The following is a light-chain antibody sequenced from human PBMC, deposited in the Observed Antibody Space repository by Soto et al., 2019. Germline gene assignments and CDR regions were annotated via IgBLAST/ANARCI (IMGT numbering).Light chain of an antibody. J-gene: IGKJ5*01. V-gene: IGKV3-11*01. Sequence: EIVLTQSPATLSLSPGERATLSCRTSQTIRGLLNWYQQRPGQAPRLLIYDTSNRATDIPARFSGSGSGTDFILTISSLDPEDFGVDFFQQRHNWPITFGQGTRLDIK. CDR1: QTIRGL. CDR3: QQRHNWPIT. CDR2: DTS.